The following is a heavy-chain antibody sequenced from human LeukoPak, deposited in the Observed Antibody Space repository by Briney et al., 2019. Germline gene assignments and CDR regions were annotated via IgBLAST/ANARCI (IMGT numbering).Heavy chain of an antibody. CDR3: AREGPYVDFWSGYTDY. V-gene: IGHV3-48*01. D-gene: IGHD3-3*01. J-gene: IGHJ4*02. CDR2: ISSSSSTI. CDR1: GFNFNNYW. Sequence: PGGSLRLSCVVSGFNFNNYWMSWVRQAPGKGLEWVSYISSSSSTIYYADSVKGRFTISRDNAKNSLYLQMNSLRAEDTAVYYCAREGPYVDFWSGYTDYWGQGTLVTVSS.